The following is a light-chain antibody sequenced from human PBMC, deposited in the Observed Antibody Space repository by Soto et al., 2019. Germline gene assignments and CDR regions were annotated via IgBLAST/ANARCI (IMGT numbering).Light chain of an antibody. J-gene: IGKJ5*01. CDR3: QQYGSPLPIT. V-gene: IGKV3-20*01. CDR2: GAS. Sequence: IVLTQPPGTLSLSPGERTTLSCRASQSISRYLAWYQQKPGQGPRLLIYGASSRATGTPDRFSGSGSGTDFTLTINRLEPEDFAVYYCQQYGSPLPITFGQGTRLEIK. CDR1: QSISRY.